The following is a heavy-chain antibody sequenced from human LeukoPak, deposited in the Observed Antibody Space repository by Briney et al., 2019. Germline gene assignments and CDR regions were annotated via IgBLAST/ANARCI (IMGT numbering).Heavy chain of an antibody. CDR2: IYYSGST. V-gene: IGHV4-59*08. D-gene: IGHD3-22*01. CDR1: GGSISSYY. CDR3: ASWDSRGRFDY. Sequence: SETLSLTCTVSGGSISSYYWSWIRQPPGKGLEWIGYIYYSGSTDYNPSLKSRVTISVDTSKNQFSLKLSSVTAADTAVYYCASWDSRGRFDYRGQGTLVTVSS. J-gene: IGHJ4*02.